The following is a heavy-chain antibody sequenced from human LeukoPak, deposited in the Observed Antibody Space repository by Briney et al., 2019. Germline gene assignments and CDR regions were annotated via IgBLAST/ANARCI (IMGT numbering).Heavy chain of an antibody. CDR2: IRYDGSNK. J-gene: IGHJ4*02. D-gene: IGHD2-2*01. CDR1: GFTFSSYG. V-gene: IGHV3-30*02. Sequence: PGGSLRLSCAASGFTFSSYGMHWVRQAPGKGLEWVAFIRYDGSNKYYADSVKGRFTISRDNSKNTLYLQMNSLGAEDTAVYYCQKEFCSSTSCYGYFDYWGQGTLVTVSS. CDR3: QKEFCSSTSCYGYFDY.